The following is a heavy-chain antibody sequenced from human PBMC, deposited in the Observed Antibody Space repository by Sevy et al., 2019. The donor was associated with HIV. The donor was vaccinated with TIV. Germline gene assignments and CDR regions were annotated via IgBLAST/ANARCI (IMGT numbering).Heavy chain of an antibody. J-gene: IGHJ3*02. CDR1: GFTFSSYA. Sequence: GGSLRLSCAVSGFTFSSYAMSWVRQAPGKGLEWVSAISGSGGSTYYADSVKGRFTISRDSSKNTLYLQMNSLRAEDTAVYYCAKDLVAAVAGTDWEGAFDIWGQGTMVTVSS. V-gene: IGHV3-23*01. CDR2: ISGSGGST. CDR3: AKDLVAAVAGTDWEGAFDI. D-gene: IGHD6-19*01.